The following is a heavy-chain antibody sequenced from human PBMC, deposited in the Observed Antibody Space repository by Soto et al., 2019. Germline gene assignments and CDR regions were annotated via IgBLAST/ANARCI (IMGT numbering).Heavy chain of an antibody. V-gene: IGHV3-74*01. CDR3: ANARVPSLFYFYGMDV. CDR1: GHRFGDHW. J-gene: IGHJ6*02. D-gene: IGHD1-1*01. Sequence: GGSLRLSCAVSGHRFGDHWMHWVRQAPGKGLQWVSRMNRDGSETNYADSVKGRFTVSRDNARSTLHLQMNSLRAEDTAVYYCANARVPSLFYFYGMDVWGQGTTVTVSS. CDR2: MNRDGSET.